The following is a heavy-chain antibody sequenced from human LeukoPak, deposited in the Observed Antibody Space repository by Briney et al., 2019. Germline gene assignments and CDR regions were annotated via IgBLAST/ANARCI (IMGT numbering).Heavy chain of an antibody. CDR3: ARDGNFGDFEGWFDS. J-gene: IGHJ5*01. Sequence: GGALRLSCAASGFTFSNYWMHWVRQAPGKGLVWGSRINSDGSRTTHADSVKGRFAISRDNAKNTLYLELNSLRGEDTAVYYCARDGNFGDFEGWFDSWGQGTLVTVSS. CDR1: GFTFSNYW. CDR2: INSDGSRT. V-gene: IGHV3-74*01. D-gene: IGHD4-17*01.